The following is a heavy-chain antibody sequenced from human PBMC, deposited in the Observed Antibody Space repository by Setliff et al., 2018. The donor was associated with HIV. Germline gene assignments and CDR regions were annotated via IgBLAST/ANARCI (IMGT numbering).Heavy chain of an antibody. J-gene: IGHJ4*02. CDR3: AKGTVLQSLEWLPFDY. D-gene: IGHD3-3*01. V-gene: IGHV3-7*02. CDR1: GFTFSTYW. Sequence: PGGSLRLSCAASGFTFSTYWMSWVRQAPGKGLEWVANIKQDGSEKNYMDSVKGRFTISRDNAKNTLYLQINSLRAEDTAVYYCAKGTVLQSLEWLPFDYWGQGTLVTVSS. CDR2: IKQDGSEK.